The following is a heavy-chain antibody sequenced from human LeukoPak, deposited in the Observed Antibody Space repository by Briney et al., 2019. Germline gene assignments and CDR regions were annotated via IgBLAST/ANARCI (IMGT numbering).Heavy chain of an antibody. CDR3: ARTGGYSSGTYYPFDY. J-gene: IGHJ4*02. CDR2: INHGGGT. D-gene: IGHD3-10*01. Sequence: SETLSLTCAVYGGSFSGYYWSWIRQPPGKGLEWIGEINHGGGTNYNPSLKSRVTISIDTFKNQFSLKLSSVTAADTAVYYCARTGGYSSGTYYPFDYWGQGALVTVSS. CDR1: GGSFSGYY. V-gene: IGHV4-34*01.